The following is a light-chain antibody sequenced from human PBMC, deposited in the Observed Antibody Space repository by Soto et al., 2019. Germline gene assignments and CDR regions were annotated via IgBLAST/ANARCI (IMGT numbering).Light chain of an antibody. Sequence: DIQMTQSPSSLSASVGDRVTITCRASQVLYNSLAWYQQKPGEVPKLLISAASTLQSGFPSRFGGSGSGTDFTLTISSLQPEDVATYYCPQYSSAPFSFGGVTSVEIK. J-gene: IGKJ4*01. CDR3: PQYSSAPFS. CDR1: QVLYNS. CDR2: AAS. V-gene: IGKV1-27*01.